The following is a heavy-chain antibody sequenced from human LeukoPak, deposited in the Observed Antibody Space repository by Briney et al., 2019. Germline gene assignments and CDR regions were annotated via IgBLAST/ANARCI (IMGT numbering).Heavy chain of an antibody. CDR1: GYTFTSYD. CDR2: MNPNSGNT. Sequence: ASVKVSCKASGYTFTSYDINWVRQATGQGLEWMGWMNPNSGNTGYAQKFQGRVTITRNTSISTAYMELSSLRSEDTAVYYCARAVGSSWYYYYYYMDVWGKGTTVTVSS. V-gene: IGHV1-8*03. J-gene: IGHJ6*03. D-gene: IGHD6-13*01. CDR3: ARAVGSSWYYYYYYMDV.